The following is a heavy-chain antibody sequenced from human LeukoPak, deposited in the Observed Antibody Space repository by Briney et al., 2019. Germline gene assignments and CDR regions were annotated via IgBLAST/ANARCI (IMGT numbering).Heavy chain of an antibody. V-gene: IGHV4-39*01. D-gene: IGHD3-10*01. CDR3: ARLDGSLAHISGSYPDF. J-gene: IGHJ4*02. CDR2: IDDSGRI. Sequence: PSETLSLTCTVSGDSFTNTDFFWGWIRQPPGKGLEWIANIDDSGRIYSNPSLRSRVTMSRDTPKNQFSLKVTSVTAADTAVYCARLDGSLAHISGSYPDFWGQGILVTVSS. CDR1: GDSFTNTDFF.